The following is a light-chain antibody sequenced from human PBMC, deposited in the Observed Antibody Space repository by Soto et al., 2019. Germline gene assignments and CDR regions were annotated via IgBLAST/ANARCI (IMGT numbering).Light chain of an antibody. CDR2: GAS. V-gene: IGKV3-20*01. CDR1: QSVSSDY. CDR3: QQYGSSPLT. Sequence: EIVLTQSPNTLSLSPGERATLSCRASQSVSSDYLVWYQQKPGQAPRLLIYGASSRATGIPDRFSGSGSGTDFTLTISRLEPEDFAVYYCQQYGSSPLTFGGGTKVDNK. J-gene: IGKJ4*01.